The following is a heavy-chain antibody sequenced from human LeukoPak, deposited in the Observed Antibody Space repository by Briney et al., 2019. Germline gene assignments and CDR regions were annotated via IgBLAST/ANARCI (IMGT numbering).Heavy chain of an antibody. CDR1: GFTFSSYA. Sequence: GGSLRLSCAASGFTFSSYAMSWVRQAPGKGLEWVSAISGSGGSTYYADSVKGRFTISRDNSKNTLYLQMNSLRAEDTAVYYCAKGGDCADYYYGMDVWGQGTTVTVSS. CDR3: AKGGDCADYYYGMDV. CDR2: ISGSGGST. D-gene: IGHD2-21*02. V-gene: IGHV3-23*01. J-gene: IGHJ6*02.